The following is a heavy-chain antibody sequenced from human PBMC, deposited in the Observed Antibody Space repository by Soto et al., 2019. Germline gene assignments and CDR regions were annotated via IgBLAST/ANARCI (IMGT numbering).Heavy chain of an antibody. CDR3: ARQSARAYYYGMDV. CDR1: GYTFTSYA. CDR2: INAGNGNT. J-gene: IGHJ6*02. Sequence: ASVKVSCKASGYTFTSYAMHWVRQAPGQRLEWMGWINAGNGNTKYSQKFQGRVTITRDTSASTAYMELSSLRSEDTAVYYCARQSARAYYYGMDVWGQGTTVTVS. V-gene: IGHV1-3*01.